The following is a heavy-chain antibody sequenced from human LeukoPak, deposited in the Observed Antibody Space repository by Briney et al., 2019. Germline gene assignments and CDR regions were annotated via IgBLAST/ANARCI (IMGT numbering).Heavy chain of an antibody. CDR3: AASRTPSPEYGDDAFDI. Sequence: ASVKVSCKASGGTFSSYAISWVRQAPGQGLEWVGRIIPIFGTSNYAQEFQGRVTITTDESTSTAYMKLSSLRSEDTAVYYCAASRTPSPEYGDDAFDIWGQGTMVTVSS. J-gene: IGHJ3*02. CDR2: IIPIFGTS. D-gene: IGHD4-17*01. V-gene: IGHV1-69*05. CDR1: GGTFSSYA.